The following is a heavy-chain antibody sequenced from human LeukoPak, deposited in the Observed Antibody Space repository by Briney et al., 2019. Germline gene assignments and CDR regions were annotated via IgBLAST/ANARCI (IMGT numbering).Heavy chain of an antibody. CDR1: GFTFDDYA. CDR3: AKDRYSSSWYTIDY. Sequence: TGGSLRLSCAASGFTFDDYAMHWFRQVPGKGLDSVSLILGDGSSTNYADSVKGRFTISRDNSKNSLYLHMNSLRVEDTALYFCAKDRYSSSWYTIDYWGQGTLVTVSS. V-gene: IGHV3-43*02. D-gene: IGHD6-13*01. J-gene: IGHJ4*02. CDR2: ILGDGSST.